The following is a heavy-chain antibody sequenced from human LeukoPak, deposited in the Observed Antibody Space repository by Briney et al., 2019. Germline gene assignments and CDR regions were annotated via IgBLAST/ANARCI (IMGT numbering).Heavy chain of an antibody. V-gene: IGHV4-38-2*01. CDR3: ARSPSRYNWNFDY. CDR2: IYQSGNR. J-gene: IGHJ4*02. CDR1: GYSLSSGYY. D-gene: IGHD1-20*01. Sequence: SETLSLTCAVSGYSLSSGYYWGWIRQPPGKELEWIGSIYQSGNRYEKSSLKSRLTLSVDTSKNQFSLKVTSVTAADTAVYYCARSPSRYNWNFDYWGQGILVVVSS.